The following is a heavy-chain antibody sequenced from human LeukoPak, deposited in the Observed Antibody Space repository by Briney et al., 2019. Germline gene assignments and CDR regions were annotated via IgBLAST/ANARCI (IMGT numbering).Heavy chain of an antibody. Sequence: GSLRLSCAASGFTFSSYWMSWVRQAPGKGLEWIGSIYYSGSTYYNPSLKSRVTISVDTSKNQFSLKLSSVTAADTAVYYCARGYGGYYYYYMDVWGKGTTVTISS. CDR2: IYYSGST. D-gene: IGHD5-18*01. CDR3: ARGYGGYYYYYMDV. V-gene: IGHV4-39*07. CDR1: GFTFSSYW. J-gene: IGHJ6*03.